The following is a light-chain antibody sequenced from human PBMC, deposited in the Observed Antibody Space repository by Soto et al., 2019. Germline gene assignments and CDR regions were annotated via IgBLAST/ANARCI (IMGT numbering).Light chain of an antibody. CDR1: QSVSSY. J-gene: IGKJ4*01. V-gene: IGKV3-11*01. Sequence: EIVLTQSPATLSLSPGERATLSCRASQSVSSYLAWYQQKPGQAPRLLIYDASNRATGIPARFSGSGSGTDFTLTISSLEPEDFAVYYCQQRFSWPPLTFGGGTKEEIK. CDR2: DAS. CDR3: QQRFSWPPLT.